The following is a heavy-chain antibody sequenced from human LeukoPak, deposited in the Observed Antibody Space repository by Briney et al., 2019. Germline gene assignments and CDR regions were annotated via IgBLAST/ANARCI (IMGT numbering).Heavy chain of an antibody. D-gene: IGHD3-22*01. CDR3: ARAAPYYYDSSGYSAFDS. V-gene: IGHV3-30*03. J-gene: IGHJ3*02. CDR2: ISYDGSNK. Sequence: GGSLRLSCAASGFTFSTCGMHWVRQAPGKGLEWVAVISYDGSNKYYADSVKGRFTISRDNSKNTLYLQMNSLRVEDTAVYYCARAAPYYYDSSGYSAFDSWGQGTMVTVSA. CDR1: GFTFSTCG.